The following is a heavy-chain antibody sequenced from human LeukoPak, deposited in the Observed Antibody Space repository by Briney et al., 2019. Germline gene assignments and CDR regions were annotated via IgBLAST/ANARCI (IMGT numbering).Heavy chain of an antibody. Sequence: PGGALRLSCAASGCNFDNYWMSWVRQAPGKGLEWVANIKQDGSVKYYVDSVKGRFTISRDNARNSQYLQMNSLRPEDTAVYYCARIGYSSSSFDYWGQGTLVTVSS. D-gene: IGHD6-6*01. V-gene: IGHV3-7*01. CDR3: ARIGYSSSSFDY. J-gene: IGHJ4*02. CDR2: IKQDGSVK. CDR1: GCNFDNYW.